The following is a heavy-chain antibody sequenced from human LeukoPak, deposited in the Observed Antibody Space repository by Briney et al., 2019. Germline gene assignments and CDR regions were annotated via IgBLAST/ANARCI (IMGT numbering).Heavy chain of an antibody. Sequence: GGSLRLSCAASGFSFISHGMHWVRQAPGEGLEWVGVISDDGRSKDYADSVKGRFTISRDNSKDTLYLQMNSLRAEDTAVYYCAKRPSDYGDYVSYFDYWGQGTLVTVSS. CDR1: GFSFISHG. J-gene: IGHJ4*02. CDR3: AKRPSDYGDYVSYFDY. CDR2: ISDDGRSK. D-gene: IGHD4-17*01. V-gene: IGHV3-30*18.